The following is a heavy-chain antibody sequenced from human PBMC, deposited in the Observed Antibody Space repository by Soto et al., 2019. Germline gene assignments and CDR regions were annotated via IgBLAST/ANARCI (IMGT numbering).Heavy chain of an antibody. CDR1: GFTFSDYY. D-gene: IGHD5-18*01. Sequence: VQLVDSGGGLVKPGGSLRLSCAASGFTFSDYYMTWIRQAPGQGLEWVSYITSSGSAIYYADSVKGRFTISRDNAKHPLYLQMNSLRAEDTAVYYCARAPIDTTLVGYFDYWGQGTLVTVSS. V-gene: IGHV3-11*01. CDR2: ITSSGSAI. CDR3: ARAPIDTTLVGYFDY. J-gene: IGHJ4*02.